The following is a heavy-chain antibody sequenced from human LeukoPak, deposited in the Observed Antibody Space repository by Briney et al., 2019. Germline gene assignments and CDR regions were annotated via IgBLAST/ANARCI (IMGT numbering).Heavy chain of an antibody. CDR1: GFTFSNYD. V-gene: IGHV3-21*01. Sequence: GGSLRLSCAASGFTFSNYDMTWVRQAPGKGLKYVSSISATTIYKFSANSVRGRFTISRDNVENSLYLQMNDLRGEDTAVYYCARIGLGRDAYNSFDYWGQGTLVTVSS. J-gene: IGHJ4*02. D-gene: IGHD5-24*01. CDR3: ARIGLGRDAYNSFDY. CDR2: ISATTIYK.